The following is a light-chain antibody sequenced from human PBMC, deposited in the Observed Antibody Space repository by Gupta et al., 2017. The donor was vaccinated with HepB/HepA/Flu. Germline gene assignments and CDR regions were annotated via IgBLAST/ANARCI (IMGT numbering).Light chain of an antibody. V-gene: IGLV3-19*01. J-gene: IGLJ2*01. CDR1: SLRSYY. Sequence: SPELTQDPAVSVALGQTVRITCQGDSLRSYYASWYQQKPGQAPVLVIYGKNNRPSGIPDRFSGSSSGNTASLTITGAQAEDEADYYCNSRDSSGTLFGGGTKLTVL. CDR2: GKN. CDR3: NSRDSSGTL.